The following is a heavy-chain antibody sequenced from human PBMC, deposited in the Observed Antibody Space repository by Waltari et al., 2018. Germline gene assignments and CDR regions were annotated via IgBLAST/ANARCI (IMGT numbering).Heavy chain of an antibody. CDR1: GYTLTELS. V-gene: IGHV1-24*01. D-gene: IGHD6-13*01. Sequence: QVQLVQSGAEVKKPGASVKVSCKVSGYTLTELSMHWVRQAPGKGLEWMGGVDPEDGATIYAQKFQGRVTMTEDTTTDTAYMELSSLRSEDTAVYYCATDGTSKRSFDYWGQGTLVTVSS. J-gene: IGHJ4*02. CDR3: ATDGTSKRSFDY. CDR2: VDPEDGAT.